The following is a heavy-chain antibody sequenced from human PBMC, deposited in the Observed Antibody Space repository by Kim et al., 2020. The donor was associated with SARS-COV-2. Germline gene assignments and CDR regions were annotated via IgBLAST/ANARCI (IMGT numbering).Heavy chain of an antibody. CDR3: ASRDIVVVHWFDP. CDR2: IYHSGST. V-gene: IGHV4-4*02. CDR1: GGSISSSNW. J-gene: IGHJ5*02. Sequence: SETLSLTCAVSGGSISSSNWWSWVRQPPGKGLEWIGEIYHSGSTNYNPSLKSRVTISVDKSKNQFSLKLSSVTAADTAVYYCASRDIVVVHWFDPWGQGTLVTVSS. D-gene: IGHD2-2*01.